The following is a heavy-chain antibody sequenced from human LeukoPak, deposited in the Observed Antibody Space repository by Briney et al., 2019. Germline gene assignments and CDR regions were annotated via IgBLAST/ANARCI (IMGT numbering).Heavy chain of an antibody. J-gene: IGHJ6*02. Sequence: SETLSLTCAVSDGAFTGYYWTWIRQAPGKGLEWIGEINHSGSTFYHPSLHSRVTISIDTLKNQFSLKLKSVTAADTAVYYCARGGTDYYDDYGMDVWGQGTTVTVSS. CDR3: ARGGTDYYDDYGMDV. CDR1: DGAFTGYY. D-gene: IGHD3/OR15-3a*01. CDR2: INHSGST. V-gene: IGHV4-34*01.